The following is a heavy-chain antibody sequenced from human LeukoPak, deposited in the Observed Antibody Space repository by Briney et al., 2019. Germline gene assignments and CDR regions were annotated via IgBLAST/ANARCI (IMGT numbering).Heavy chain of an antibody. D-gene: IGHD2-15*01. J-gene: IGHJ4*02. CDR3: ARSSVVVAAVLFDY. CDR1: GFTFSTYA. CDR2: ISYDGSNE. Sequence: GGSLRLSCAASGFTFSTYALHWVRQAPGKGLEWVAFISYDGSNEYYADSVKGRFTISRDNSDNTLYLQMNSLRAEDTAVYYCARSSVVVAAVLFDYWGQGTLVTVSS. V-gene: IGHV3-30-3*01.